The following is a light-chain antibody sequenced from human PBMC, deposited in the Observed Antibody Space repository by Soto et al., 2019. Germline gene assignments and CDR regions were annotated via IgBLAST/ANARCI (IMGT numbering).Light chain of an antibody. CDR2: DAS. V-gene: IGKV1-13*02. J-gene: IGKJ1*01. Sequence: IQLTQSPSFLSASVGDRVTITCRASQSISNYLNWYQQKPGKAPKLLIYDASSLESGVPSRFSGSGSGTDFTLTISCLQSEDFATYYCQQYYSYPKTFGQGTKVDI. CDR3: QQYYSYPKT. CDR1: QSISNY.